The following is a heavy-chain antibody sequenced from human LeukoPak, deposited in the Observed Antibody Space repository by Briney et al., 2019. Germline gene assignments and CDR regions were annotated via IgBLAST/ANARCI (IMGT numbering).Heavy chain of an antibody. Sequence: GGSLRLSCAASGFTFSDYWMQWVRHAPGKGLVWVSAISGSGGSTYYADSVKGRFTISRDNSKNTLYLQMNSLRAEDTALYYCAKSSYYDTSGSYREYYFDYWGQGALVTVSS. V-gene: IGHV3-23*01. CDR3: AKSSYYDTSGSYREYYFDY. D-gene: IGHD3-22*01. J-gene: IGHJ4*02. CDR1: GFTFSDYW. CDR2: ISGSGGST.